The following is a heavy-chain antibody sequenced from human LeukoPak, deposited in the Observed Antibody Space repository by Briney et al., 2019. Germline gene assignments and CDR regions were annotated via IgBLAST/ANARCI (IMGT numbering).Heavy chain of an antibody. CDR2: IKHNGGEK. V-gene: IGHV3-7*01. J-gene: IGHJ4*02. CDR1: GFTFSSNY. Sequence: GGSLRLSCAASGFTFSSNYMSWVRQAQGKGLEWVASIKHNGGEKYYVDSVKGRFTISRDNAKNSLYLEMSSLRVEDTAVYYCARDRGWRTSGYYLYHFDYWGQGTLVTFAS. D-gene: IGHD3-22*01. CDR3: ARDRGWRTSGYYLYHFDY.